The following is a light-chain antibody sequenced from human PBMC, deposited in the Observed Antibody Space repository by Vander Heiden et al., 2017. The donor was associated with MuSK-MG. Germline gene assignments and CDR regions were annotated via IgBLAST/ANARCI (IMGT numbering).Light chain of an antibody. V-gene: IGKV3-20*01. CDR1: QSVSSSY. Sequence: EIVLTPSPGTLSLSPGERATLPCRASQSVSSSYLAWYQQKPGQAPRLLNYGASSRATVIPDMFSGSWSGTDFTRTISRLEPEYVAVYYCQQDGSSPLTFGGGTKVEIK. CDR2: GAS. J-gene: IGKJ4*01. CDR3: QQDGSSPLT.